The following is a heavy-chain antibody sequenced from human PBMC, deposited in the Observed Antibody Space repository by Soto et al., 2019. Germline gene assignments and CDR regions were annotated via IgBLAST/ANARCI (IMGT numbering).Heavy chain of an antibody. CDR2: ISNSGGST. CDR3: AKSSGVGPPH. CDR1: GFTLSSYA. D-gene: IGHD3-16*01. Sequence: GGSLRLSCAASGFTLSSYAMSWVRQAPGKGLEWVSGISNSGGSTYSADSVKGRFPISRDNFNNVLYLQVNSLRAEDAAIYYCAKSSGVGPPHWGQGTLGTVAS. V-gene: IGHV3-23*01. J-gene: IGHJ4*02.